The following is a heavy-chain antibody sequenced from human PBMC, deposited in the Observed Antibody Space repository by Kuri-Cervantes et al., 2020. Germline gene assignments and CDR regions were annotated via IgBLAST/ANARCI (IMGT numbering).Heavy chain of an antibody. CDR1: GGSISSGGYY. CDR3: ARDRLVDPNYYYYGMDV. J-gene: IGHJ6*02. Sequence: SCTVSGGSISSGGYYWSWIRQHPGKGLEWIGYIYYSGSTYYNPSLKSRVTISVDTSKNQFSLKLSSVTAADTAVYYCARDRLVDPNYYYYGMDVWGQGTTVTVSS. CDR2: IYYSGST. V-gene: IGHV4-31*02. D-gene: IGHD3-9*01.